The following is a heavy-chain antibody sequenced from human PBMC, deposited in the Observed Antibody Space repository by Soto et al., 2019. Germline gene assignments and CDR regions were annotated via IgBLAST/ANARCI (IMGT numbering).Heavy chain of an antibody. CDR2: ISGSGGST. Sequence: LRLSCAASGFTFSSYAMSWVHPAPGKGLEWVSAISGSGGSTYYADSVKGRFTIPRDNSKNTLYLQMNSLRAEDTAVYYCAKDYSRVGSAMIVVVITQTFDYWGQGTLVTVSS. CDR1: GFTFSSYA. D-gene: IGHD3-22*01. J-gene: IGHJ4*02. CDR3: AKDYSRVGSAMIVVVITQTFDY. V-gene: IGHV3-23*01.